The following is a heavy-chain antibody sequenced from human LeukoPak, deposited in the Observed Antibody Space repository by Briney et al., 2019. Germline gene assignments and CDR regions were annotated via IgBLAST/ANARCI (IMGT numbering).Heavy chain of an antibody. CDR1: GYTFTSYG. CDR3: ARVRSRTAYYYDSSGYYGGYYFDY. Sequence: ASVKVSCKASGYTFTSYGISWVRQAPGQGLEWMGWISAYNGNTNYAQKLQGRVTMTTDTSTSTAYMELRSLRSDDTAVYYCARVRSRTAYYYDSSGYYGGYYFDYWGQGTLVTVSS. J-gene: IGHJ4*02. D-gene: IGHD3-22*01. CDR2: ISAYNGNT. V-gene: IGHV1-18*01.